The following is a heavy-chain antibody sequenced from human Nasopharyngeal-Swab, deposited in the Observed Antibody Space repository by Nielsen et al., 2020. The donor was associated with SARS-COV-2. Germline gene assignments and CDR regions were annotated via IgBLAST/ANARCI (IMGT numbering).Heavy chain of an antibody. Sequence: VRQAPGKGLEWVSYISSSSSTIYYADSVKGRFTISRDNAKNSLYLQMNSLRAEDTAVYYCARLTANYYDSSGYQNFDYWGQGTLVTVSS. CDR3: ARLTANYYDSSGYQNFDY. CDR2: ISSSSSTI. J-gene: IGHJ4*02. V-gene: IGHV3-48*03. D-gene: IGHD3-22*01.